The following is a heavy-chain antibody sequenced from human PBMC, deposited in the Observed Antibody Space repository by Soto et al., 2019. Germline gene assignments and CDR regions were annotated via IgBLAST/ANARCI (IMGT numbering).Heavy chain of an antibody. CDR1: AFTFSIYA. D-gene: IGHD3-22*01. CDR3: VKGEYYYDSSGYYPFDY. V-gene: IGHV3-64D*06. J-gene: IGHJ4*02. CDR2: ISTNGGST. Sequence: GGSLRLSCSASAFTFSIYAMHWVRQAPGKGLEYVSSISTNGGSTDYADSVKGRFTISRDNSKNTVYLQMSSLRVEDTAVYYCVKGEYYYDSSGYYPFDYWGQGT.